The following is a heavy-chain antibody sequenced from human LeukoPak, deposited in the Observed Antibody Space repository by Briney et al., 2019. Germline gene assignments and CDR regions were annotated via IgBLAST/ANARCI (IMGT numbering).Heavy chain of an antibody. CDR3: AKGVVVAPDVTPFDY. J-gene: IGHJ4*02. Sequence: GGSLRLSCAASGFTFSSYVMSWVRQAPGKGLEWVSAISNSGDNTYYADSVKGRFTISRDNSKNTLYLQMNSLRAEDTAVYYCAKGVVVAPDVTPFDYWGQGTLVTVSS. V-gene: IGHV3-23*01. CDR2: ISNSGDNT. CDR1: GFTFSSYV. D-gene: IGHD2-2*01.